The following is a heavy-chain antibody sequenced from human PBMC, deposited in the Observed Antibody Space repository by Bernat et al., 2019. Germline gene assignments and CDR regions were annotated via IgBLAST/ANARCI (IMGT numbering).Heavy chain of an antibody. CDR3: ARDGIDCSSTSCYSERSGAFET. Sequence: QVPLVESGGGVVQPGRSLRLSCAASGFTFSSYAMHWVRQGPGKGLAWVACISYDGSKKYYAASAKGRFTISRDNSKNTLYVQMNSLRAEDTAVYYCARDGIDCSSTSCYSERSGAFETWGQGTVVTVSS. J-gene: IGHJ3*02. D-gene: IGHD2-2*02. CDR1: GFTFSSYA. V-gene: IGHV3-30*01. CDR2: ISYDGSKK.